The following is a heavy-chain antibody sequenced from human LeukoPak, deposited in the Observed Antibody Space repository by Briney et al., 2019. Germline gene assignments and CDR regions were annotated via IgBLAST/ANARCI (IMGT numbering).Heavy chain of an antibody. CDR3: AKLMGALTRLSSFDY. CDR1: GFTFSSYA. V-gene: IGHV3-23*01. CDR2: ISGSGGST. Sequence: TGGSLRLSCAASGFTFSSYAMSWVRQAPGKGLEWVSAISGSGGSTYYADSVKGRFTISRDNSKNTLYLQMNSLRAEDTAVYYCAKLMGALTRLSSFDYWGQGTLVTVSS. D-gene: IGHD1-26*01. J-gene: IGHJ4*02.